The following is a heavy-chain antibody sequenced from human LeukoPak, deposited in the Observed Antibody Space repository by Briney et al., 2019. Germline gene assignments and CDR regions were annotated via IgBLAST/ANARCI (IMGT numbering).Heavy chain of an antibody. CDR1: GYTFTSYY. CDR3: ARGSYYGDEDFDY. Sequence: ASVKVSCKASGYTFTSYYMHWVRQAPGQGLEWMGIINPSGGSTNYAQKFQGRVTITRDTSASTAYMELSSLRSEDTAVYYCARGSYYGDEDFDYWGQGTLVTVSS. CDR2: INPSGGST. J-gene: IGHJ4*02. D-gene: IGHD1-26*01. V-gene: IGHV1-46*01.